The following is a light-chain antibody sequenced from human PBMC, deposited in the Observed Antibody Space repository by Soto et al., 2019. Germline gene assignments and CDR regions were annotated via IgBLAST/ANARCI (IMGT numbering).Light chain of an antibody. CDR1: QSVSTN. CDR2: GAS. V-gene: IGKV3-15*01. Sequence: VMTQSPATLSVSPGERATLSCRASQSVSTNLAWYQQKPGQAPRLLIYGASTRATGIPARFSGSGSGTEFTLTISSLQSEDFAVYYCQQYNNWPPWTFGQGTKVDIK. CDR3: QQYNNWPPWT. J-gene: IGKJ1*01.